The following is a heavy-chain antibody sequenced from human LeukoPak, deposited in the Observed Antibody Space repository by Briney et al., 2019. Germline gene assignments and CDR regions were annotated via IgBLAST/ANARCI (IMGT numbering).Heavy chain of an antibody. D-gene: IGHD5-12*01. CDR1: GFTFSSYW. CDR2: INSDGSSI. CDR3: ATEGRVSGYDFDC. J-gene: IGHJ4*02. V-gene: IGHV3-74*03. Sequence: PGGSLRLSCAASGFTFSSYWLHWVGQAPGKGLVWVSRINSDGSSITYADSVKGRFTISRDNAKNTLYLQMNSLRVEDTAVYYCATEGRVSGYDFDCWGQGTLVTASS.